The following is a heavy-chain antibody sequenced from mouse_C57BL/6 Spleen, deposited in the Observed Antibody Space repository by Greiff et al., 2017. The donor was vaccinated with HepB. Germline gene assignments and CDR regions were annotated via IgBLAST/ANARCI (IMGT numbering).Heavy chain of an antibody. D-gene: IGHD4-1*01. Sequence: EVQRVESGGGLVQPGGSLKLSCAASGFTFSDYYMYWVRQTPEKRLEWVAYISTGGGSTYYPDTVKGRFTISRDNAKNTLYLQMSRLKSEDTAMYYCARELGDYYAMDYWGQGTSVTVSS. J-gene: IGHJ4*01. V-gene: IGHV5-12*01. CDR2: ISTGGGST. CDR1: GFTFSDYY. CDR3: ARELGDYYAMDY.